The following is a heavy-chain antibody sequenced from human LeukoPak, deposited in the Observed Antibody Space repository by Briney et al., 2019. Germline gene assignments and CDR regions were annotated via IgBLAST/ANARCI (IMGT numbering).Heavy chain of an antibody. J-gene: IGHJ4*02. D-gene: IGHD3-22*01. Sequence: GASVKVSCKASGGTFSSYAISWVRQAPGQGLEWMGGIIPIFGTANYAQKFQGRVTITADESTSTAYMELSSLRSEDTAVYYCARDRGHDSSGYYYFWYFDYWGQGNLVTVSS. CDR3: ARDRGHDSSGYYYFWYFDY. CDR2: IIPIFGTA. CDR1: GGTFSSYA. V-gene: IGHV1-69*13.